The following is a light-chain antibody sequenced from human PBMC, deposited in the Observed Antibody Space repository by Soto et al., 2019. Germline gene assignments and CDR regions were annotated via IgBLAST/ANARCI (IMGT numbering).Light chain of an antibody. CDR3: HQYSTSPLT. CDR2: KAS. V-gene: IGKV1-5*03. Sequence: DIQMTQSPSTLSASVGDSVSITCRASQIIHIWLAWYQQKPGKAPKLLIYKASNLQNGVPSRFSGSGSGTEFTLTISSLQPDDFANYYCHQYSTSPLTFGGGTKVEIK. CDR1: QIIHIW. J-gene: IGKJ4*01.